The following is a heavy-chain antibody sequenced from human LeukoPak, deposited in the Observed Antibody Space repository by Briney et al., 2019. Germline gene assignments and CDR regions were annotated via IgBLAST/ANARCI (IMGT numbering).Heavy chain of an antibody. CDR2: ISSSSSYI. CDR3: ARDPAAAGVEYFQH. V-gene: IGHV3-21*01. D-gene: IGHD6-13*01. Sequence: PGGSLRLSCAASGFTFSSYSMNWVRQAPGKGLEWVSSISSSSSYIYYADSVKGRFTISRDNAKNSLYLQMNSLRAEDTAVYYCARDPAAAGVEYFQHWGQGTLVTVSS. CDR1: GFTFSSYS. J-gene: IGHJ1*01.